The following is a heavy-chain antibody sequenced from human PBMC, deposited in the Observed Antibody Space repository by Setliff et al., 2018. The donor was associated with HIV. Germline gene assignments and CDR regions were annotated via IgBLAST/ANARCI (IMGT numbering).Heavy chain of an antibody. V-gene: IGHV4-59*01. Sequence: PEETLSLTCTVSAASISNDYWHWIRQSPGRGLEWIGYIYYTGSTNYNPSLKSRVAMSVDSSNHQFSLKLTSVTPADTAIYYCAREDGSNSHDTFEIWGQGILVTVSS. CDR1: AASISNDY. CDR2: IYYTGST. D-gene: IGHD1-1*01. CDR3: AREDGSNSHDTFEI. J-gene: IGHJ3*02.